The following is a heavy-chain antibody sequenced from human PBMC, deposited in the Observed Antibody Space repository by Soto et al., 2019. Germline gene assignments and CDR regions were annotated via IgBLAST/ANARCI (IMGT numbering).Heavy chain of an antibody. CDR2: INPNSGGT. Sequence: ASVKVSCKASGYTFTGYYMHWVRQAPGQGLEWMGWINPNSGGTNYAQKFQGRVTMTRDTSISTAYMELSRLRSDDTAVYYCARGGDSSSWPPNWFDPWGQGTLVTVSS. J-gene: IGHJ5*02. CDR1: GYTFTGYY. CDR3: ARGGDSSSWPPNWFDP. V-gene: IGHV1-2*02. D-gene: IGHD6-13*01.